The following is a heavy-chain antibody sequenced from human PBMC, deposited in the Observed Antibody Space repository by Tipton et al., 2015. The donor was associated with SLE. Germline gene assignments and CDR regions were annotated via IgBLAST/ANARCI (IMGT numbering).Heavy chain of an antibody. CDR3: ARQNDDRNAFDI. Sequence: SLRLSCAASGFTFSTYRMNWVRQAPGKGLEWVGIISYDGSRQYYADSLKGRFTISRDNSRNTLYLQMNSLRAEDTAVYYCARQNDDRNAFDIWGQGTRVTVSS. V-gene: IGHV3-30-3*01. D-gene: IGHD1-1*01. CDR1: GFTFSTYR. J-gene: IGHJ3*02. CDR2: ISYDGSRQ.